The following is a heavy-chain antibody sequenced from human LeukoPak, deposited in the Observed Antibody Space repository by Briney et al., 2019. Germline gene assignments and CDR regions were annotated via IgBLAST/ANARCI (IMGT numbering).Heavy chain of an antibody. CDR2: ISSSSSYI. J-gene: IGHJ4*02. D-gene: IGHD4-17*01. CDR1: GFTFSSYS. V-gene: IGHV3-21*01. CDR3: ARDGWGVLTVTPEGVY. Sequence: GGSLRLSCAASGFTFSSYSMNWVRQAPGKGLEWVSSISSSSSYIYYADSAKGRFTISRDNAKNSLYLQMNSLRAEDTAVYYCARDGWGVLTVTPEGVYWGQGTLVTVSS.